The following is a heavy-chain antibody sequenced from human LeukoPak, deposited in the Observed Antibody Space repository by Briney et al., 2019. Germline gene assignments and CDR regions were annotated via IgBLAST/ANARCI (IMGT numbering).Heavy chain of an antibody. CDR3: ARDRWGCTSTSCYDFGY. Sequence: PGGSLRLSCAASGFTFSNYAMHWVRQAPRKGLEYVSAISSNGGSTYYANSVKGRFTISRDNSKNTLYLQMGSLRAGDMAVYYCARDRWGCTSTSCYDFGYWGQGTLVTVSS. V-gene: IGHV3-64*01. CDR1: GFTFSNYA. D-gene: IGHD2-2*01. CDR2: ISSNGGST. J-gene: IGHJ4*02.